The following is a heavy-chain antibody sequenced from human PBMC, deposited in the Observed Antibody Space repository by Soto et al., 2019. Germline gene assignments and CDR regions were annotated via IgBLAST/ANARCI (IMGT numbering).Heavy chain of an antibody. Sequence: LSLTCAVYDGSLSGYYWSWIRQPPGKGLEWIGEINHSGSTNYNPSLKSRVTISVDTSKNQFSLKLSSVTAADTAVYYCARGLAAAGPRRVYYYYYMDVWGKGTTVTVSS. V-gene: IGHV4-34*01. CDR3: ARGLAAAGPRRVYYYYYMDV. D-gene: IGHD6-13*01. CDR2: INHSGST. CDR1: DGSLSGYY. J-gene: IGHJ6*03.